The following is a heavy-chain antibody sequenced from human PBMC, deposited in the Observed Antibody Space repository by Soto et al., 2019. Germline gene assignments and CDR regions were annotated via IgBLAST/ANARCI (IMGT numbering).Heavy chain of an antibody. CDR1: GFTVISDY. Sequence: WGSLRLSCAASGFTVISDYMILFRQAPGKWLEWVSVIYRGGSPYYTDSVKGRFTISRDSSKNMLFLQMNSVTAEDTAVYFCARGQSSDYEQPVNWGQGTLVTVSS. D-gene: IGHD3-16*01. V-gene: IGHV3-53*01. J-gene: IGHJ4*02. CDR3: ARGQSSDYEQPVN. CDR2: IYRGGSP.